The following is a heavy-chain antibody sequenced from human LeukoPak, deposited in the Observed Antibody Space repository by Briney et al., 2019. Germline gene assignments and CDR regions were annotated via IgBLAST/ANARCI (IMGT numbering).Heavy chain of an antibody. Sequence: SETLSLTCAVYGGSFSGYYWSWIRQPPGKGLEWIGEINHSGSTNYNPSLKSRVTISVDTSKNQFSLKLSSVTAADTAVYYCARRSDDYDFWSGYYLPVDWFDPWGQGTLVTVSS. CDR2: INHSGST. V-gene: IGHV4-34*01. D-gene: IGHD3-3*01. CDR3: ARRSDDYDFWSGYYLPVDWFDP. CDR1: GGSFSGYY. J-gene: IGHJ5*02.